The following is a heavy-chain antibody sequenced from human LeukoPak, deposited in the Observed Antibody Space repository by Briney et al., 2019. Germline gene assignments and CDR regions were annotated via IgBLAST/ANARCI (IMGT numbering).Heavy chain of an antibody. Sequence: QAGGSLRLSCVVSGFSFSNYGMSWVRQAPGKGLEWVSAISGTGDSTYYADSVKGRFTISRDNSKNTLYLQMNSLRAEDTAVYYCASRSIAAFDYWGQGTLVTVSS. CDR1: GFSFSNYG. CDR3: ASRSIAAFDY. J-gene: IGHJ4*02. CDR2: ISGTGDST. D-gene: IGHD2-15*01. V-gene: IGHV3-23*01.